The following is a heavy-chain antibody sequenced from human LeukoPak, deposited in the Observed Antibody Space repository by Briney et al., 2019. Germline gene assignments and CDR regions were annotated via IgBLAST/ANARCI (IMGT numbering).Heavy chain of an antibody. D-gene: IGHD6-13*01. J-gene: IGHJ6*02. CDR1: GFTFDDYA. CDR3: AKDGAAAPGCYYGMDV. Sequence: GRSLRLSCAASGFTFDDYAMHWVRQAPGKGLEWVSGISWASGSIGYADSVKGRFTISRDNAKNSLYLQMNSLRAVATALYYRAKDGAAAPGCYYGMDVWGQGTTVTASS. V-gene: IGHV3-9*01. CDR2: ISWASGSI.